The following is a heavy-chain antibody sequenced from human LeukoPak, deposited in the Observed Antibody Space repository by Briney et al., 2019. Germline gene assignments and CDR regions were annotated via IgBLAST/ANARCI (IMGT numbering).Heavy chain of an antibody. V-gene: IGHV1-69*05. CDR2: IIPIFGTA. CDR3: ARGFNYGSRSYGH. D-gene: IGHD3-10*01. CDR1: GGTFSSYA. J-gene: IGHJ4*02. Sequence: SVKVSCKASGGTFSSYAISWVRQAPGQGLEWMGRIIPIFGTANYAQKFQGRVTITTDESTSTAYMELSSLRSEDTAVYYCARGFNYGSRSYGHWGQGTLVTVSS.